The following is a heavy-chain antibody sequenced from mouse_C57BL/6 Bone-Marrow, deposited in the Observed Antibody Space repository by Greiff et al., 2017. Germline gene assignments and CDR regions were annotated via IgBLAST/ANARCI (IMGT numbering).Heavy chain of an antibody. Sequence: VQLQQPGAELVMPGASVKLSCKASGYTFTSYWMHWVKQRPGQGLEWIGEIDPSDSYTNYNQKFKGKSTLTVDKSSSTAYMQLSILTYEDSAVYYCARLGSYFDYWGQGTTLTVSS. CDR1: GYTFTSYW. CDR2: IDPSDSYT. J-gene: IGHJ2*01. V-gene: IGHV1-69*01. CDR3: ARLGSYFDY.